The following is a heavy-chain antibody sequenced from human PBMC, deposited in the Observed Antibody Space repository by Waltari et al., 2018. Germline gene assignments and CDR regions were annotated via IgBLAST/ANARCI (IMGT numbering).Heavy chain of an antibody. CDR1: GFSFNNYA. V-gene: IGHV3-30-3*01. Sequence: QVQLVESGGGVVQPGRSLRLSCAASGFSFNNYAFHWVRQAPGKGLEWVKSISYTGSNEYYADPVKGRFTISRDNAKNTIFLQMNSLTTEDTAVYYCARWGQYFDLLTGSRSFDYWGLGTLVTVSS. CDR3: ARWGQYFDLLTGSRSFDY. CDR2: ISYTGSNE. J-gene: IGHJ4*02. D-gene: IGHD3-9*01.